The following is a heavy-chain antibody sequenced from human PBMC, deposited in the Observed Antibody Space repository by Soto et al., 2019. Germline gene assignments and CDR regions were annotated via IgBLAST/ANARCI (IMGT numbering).Heavy chain of an antibody. V-gene: IGHV3-23*01. Sequence: GGSLRLSCAASGFTFSSYAMSWVRQAPGKGLEWVSAISGSGGSTYYADSVKGRFTISRDNSKNTLYLQMNSLRAEDTAVYYCARHTTVTPFMGFDYWGQGTLVTVSS. J-gene: IGHJ4*02. D-gene: IGHD4-17*01. CDR3: ARHTTVTPFMGFDY. CDR2: ISGSGGST. CDR1: GFTFSSYA.